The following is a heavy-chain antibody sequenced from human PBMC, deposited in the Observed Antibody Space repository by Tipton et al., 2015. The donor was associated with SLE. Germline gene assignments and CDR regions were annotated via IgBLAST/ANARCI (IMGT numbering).Heavy chain of an antibody. CDR2: ISSSGRTI. Sequence: SLRLSCAASGFTFSNYEMNWVRQAPGKGLEWVSYISSSGRTIYYADSVKGRFTISSDNAKNSLYLQMNSLRAEDTAVYYCAKESSRRDGSSYHVGYWGQGTLVTVSS. J-gene: IGHJ4*02. D-gene: IGHD6-13*01. CDR1: GFTFSNYE. V-gene: IGHV3-48*03. CDR3: AKESSRRDGSSYHVGY.